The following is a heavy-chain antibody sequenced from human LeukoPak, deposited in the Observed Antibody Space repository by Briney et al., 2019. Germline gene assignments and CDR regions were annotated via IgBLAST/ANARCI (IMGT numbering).Heavy chain of an antibody. CDR2: IYYSGST. CDR1: GGSISSSSYY. V-gene: IGHV4-39*01. Sequence: SETLSLTCTVSGGSISSSSYYWGWIRQPPGKGLEWIGSIYYSGSTYYNPSLKSRVTISVDTSKNQFSLKLRSVTAADTAVYYCAALEMDGAFDIWRQGTMVTVSS. D-gene: IGHD5-24*01. J-gene: IGHJ3*02. CDR3: AALEMDGAFDI.